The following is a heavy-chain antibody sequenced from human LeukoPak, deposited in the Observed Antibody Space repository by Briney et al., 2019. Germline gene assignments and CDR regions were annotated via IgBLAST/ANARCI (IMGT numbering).Heavy chain of an antibody. Sequence: GGSLRLSCAASGFTFSSYSVNWVRQAPGKGLEWVSSISSSSSYIYYADSVKGRFTISRDNAKNSLYLQMNSLRAEDTAVYYCARDRDKGVETYYYYGMDVWGQGTTVTVSS. CDR1: GFTFSSYS. CDR3: ARDRDKGVETYYYYGMDV. CDR2: ISSSSSYI. D-gene: IGHD3-3*01. J-gene: IGHJ6*02. V-gene: IGHV3-21*01.